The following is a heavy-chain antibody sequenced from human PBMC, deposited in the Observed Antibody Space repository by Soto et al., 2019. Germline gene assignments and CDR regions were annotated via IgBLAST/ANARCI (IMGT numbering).Heavy chain of an antibody. Sequence: SETLSLTCAVYGGSFSGYYWSWIRQPPGKGLEWIGEINHSGSTNYNPSLKSRVTISVDTSKNQFSLKLSSVTAADTAVYYCARVGRDIVVVPAAIRANWFGPWGQGTLVTVSS. D-gene: IGHD2-2*01. CDR1: GGSFSGYY. V-gene: IGHV4-34*01. CDR3: ARVGRDIVVVPAAIRANWFGP. J-gene: IGHJ5*02. CDR2: INHSGST.